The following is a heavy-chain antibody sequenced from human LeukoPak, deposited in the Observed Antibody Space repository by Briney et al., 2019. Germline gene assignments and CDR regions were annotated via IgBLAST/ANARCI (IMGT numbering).Heavy chain of an antibody. Sequence: GGFLRLSCAASGFTFSSYWMHWVRQAPGKGLVWVSRINSDGSSTSYADSVKGRFTISRDNSKNTLYLQMNSLRAEDTAVYYCAKGVDTAIAVPDVWGKGTTVTVSS. CDR2: INSDGSST. D-gene: IGHD5-18*01. CDR3: AKGVDTAIAVPDV. V-gene: IGHV3-74*01. CDR1: GFTFSSYW. J-gene: IGHJ6*04.